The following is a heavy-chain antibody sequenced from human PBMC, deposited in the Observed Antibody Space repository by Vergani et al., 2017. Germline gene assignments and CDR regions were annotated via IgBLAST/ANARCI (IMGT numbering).Heavy chain of an antibody. Sequence: EVQLVESGGGLVQPGRSLRLSCTASGFTFGDYAMSWFRQAPGKGLEWVGFIRSKAYGGTTEYAASVKGRFTISRDDSKNIAYLQMNSLKTEDTAVYYCATAHPLYYDSRGDAFDIWGQGTMVTVSS. CDR3: ATAHPLYYDSRGDAFDI. V-gene: IGHV3-49*03. CDR1: GFTFGDYA. D-gene: IGHD3-22*01. CDR2: IRSKAYGGTT. J-gene: IGHJ3*02.